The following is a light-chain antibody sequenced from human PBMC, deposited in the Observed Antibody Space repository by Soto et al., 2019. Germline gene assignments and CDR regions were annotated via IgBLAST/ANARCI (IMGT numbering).Light chain of an antibody. CDR2: DVS. V-gene: IGLV2-14*01. J-gene: IGLJ2*01. Sequence: QSALTQPASVSGSPGQSITISCTGTSSDVGGYNYVSWYQQHPGKAPKLMIYDVSNRPSGVSNRFSGSTSGNTASLTIAGLQDEDEADYYCSSYTSSSTLEFGGGTKVTVL. CDR3: SSYTSSSTLE. CDR1: SSDVGGYNY.